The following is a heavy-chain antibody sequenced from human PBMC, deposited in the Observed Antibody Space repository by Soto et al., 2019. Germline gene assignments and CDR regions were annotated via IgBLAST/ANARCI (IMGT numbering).Heavy chain of an antibody. CDR1: GASISSGDYY. Sequence: SETLSLTCTVSGASISSGDYYWTWIRQPPGKGLEWIGYIYYSGTTYYNPSLKSRVSISLDTSKNRFSLKLTSVTAADTGVYYCALRFGTAWGQGTTVTVSS. CDR3: ALRFGTA. D-gene: IGHD5-12*01. V-gene: IGHV4-30-4*01. J-gene: IGHJ6*02. CDR2: IYYSGTT.